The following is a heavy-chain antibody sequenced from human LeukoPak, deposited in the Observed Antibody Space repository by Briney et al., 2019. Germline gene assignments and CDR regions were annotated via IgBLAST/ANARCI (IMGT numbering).Heavy chain of an antibody. CDR2: IIAYNGNT. D-gene: IGHD6-13*01. J-gene: IGHJ4*02. V-gene: IGHV1-18*01. Sequence: ASVKVSCKASGYTFTSYGISWVRQAPGQGLEWMGWIIAYNGNTIYAQKLQGRVTMTTDTSTSTAYMELRSLRSDDTAVHYCARGSRLGSTTLTSSSWEGDYWGQGTLVTVSS. CDR3: ARGSRLGSTTLTSSSWEGDY. CDR1: GYTFTSYG.